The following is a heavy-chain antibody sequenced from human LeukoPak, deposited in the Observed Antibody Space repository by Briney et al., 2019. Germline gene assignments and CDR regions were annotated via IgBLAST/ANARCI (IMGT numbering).Heavy chain of an antibody. CDR1: GGSISSSRYY. J-gene: IGHJ4*02. D-gene: IGHD3-10*01. Sequence: SETLSLTCTVPGGSISSSRYYWGWIRQPPGKGLEWSGSIYYGGSPYYNPSLKSRVTISVDTSKNQFSLKLSSVTAADTAVYYCARLRALLWFGEHHYYFDYWGQGTLVTVSS. CDR3: ARLRALLWFGEHHYYFDY. V-gene: IGHV4-39*01. CDR2: IYYGGSP.